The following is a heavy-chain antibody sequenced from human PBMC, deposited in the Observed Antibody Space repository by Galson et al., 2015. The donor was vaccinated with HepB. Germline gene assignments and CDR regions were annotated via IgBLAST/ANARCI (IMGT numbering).Heavy chain of an antibody. J-gene: IGHJ4*02. V-gene: IGHV3-23*01. CDR3: ARARGVGATAFDS. D-gene: IGHD1-26*01. CDR1: GFTFSNYA. CDR2: VSGSGDKTYKT. Sequence: SLRLSCAASGFTFSNYAMSWVRQAPGKGLEWVSAVSGSGDKTYKTYYADSVKGRFTISRDNSKMTLYLQMNSLRAEDTALYYCARARGVGATAFDSWGQGTLVTVSS.